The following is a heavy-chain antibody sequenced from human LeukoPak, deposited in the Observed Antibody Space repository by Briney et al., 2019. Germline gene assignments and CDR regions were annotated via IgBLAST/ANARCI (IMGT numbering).Heavy chain of an antibody. CDR1: GYTFSIYC. J-gene: IGHJ4*02. Sequence: GASVMVSCTASGYTFSIYCIAWVRQAPGQGLEWMGWISAYNGNTNYAHMFQGRVTMTTDTSTNTAYMELRSLRSDDTAVYYCARAGYSYGYLGYFDYWGQGTLVTVPS. V-gene: IGHV1-18*01. CDR3: ARAGYSYGYLGYFDY. D-gene: IGHD5-18*01. CDR2: ISAYNGNT.